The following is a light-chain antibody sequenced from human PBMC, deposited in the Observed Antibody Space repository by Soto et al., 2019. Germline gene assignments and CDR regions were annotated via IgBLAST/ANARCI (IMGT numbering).Light chain of an antibody. V-gene: IGKV1-39*01. CDR1: HTFSSF. J-gene: IGKJ1*01. CDR3: QESYSTLWGT. CDR2: GAS. Sequence: DIQMTQSPSSLSASVGDTVTITCRASHTFSSFLNWYQQRPGKAPKLLISGASTLRSGVPSRFSGSGSGTKFTLTISSLEPEDFATYYCQESYSTLWGTCGQGTKVEIK.